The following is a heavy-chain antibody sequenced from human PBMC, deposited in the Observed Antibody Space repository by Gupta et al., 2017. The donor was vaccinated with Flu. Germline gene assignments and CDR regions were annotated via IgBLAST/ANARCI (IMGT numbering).Heavy chain of an antibody. V-gene: IGHV3-48*01. D-gene: IGHD3-22*01. J-gene: IGHJ4*02. CDR3: ASYYYDSSATHF. CDR2: ISGSGTTI. Sequence: VRQGPGKGLEWLSYISGSGTTIHYADSVKGRFTISRDNAKNSLYLQINSLRAEDTAVYYCASYYYDSSATHFWGQGTLVTVSS.